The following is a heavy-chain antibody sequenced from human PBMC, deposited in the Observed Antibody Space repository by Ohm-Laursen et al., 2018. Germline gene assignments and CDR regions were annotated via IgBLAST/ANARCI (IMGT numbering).Heavy chain of an antibody. CDR1: GFTFDDYA. CDR3: AKRSLYSSSWGAFDI. J-gene: IGHJ3*02. V-gene: IGHV3-9*01. D-gene: IGHD6-13*01. Sequence: SLRLSCSASGFTFDDYAMHWVRQAPGKGLEWVSGISWNSGSIGYADSVKGRFTISRDNAKNSLYLQMNSLRAEDTALYYCAKRSLYSSSWGAFDIWGQGTMVTVSS. CDR2: ISWNSGSI.